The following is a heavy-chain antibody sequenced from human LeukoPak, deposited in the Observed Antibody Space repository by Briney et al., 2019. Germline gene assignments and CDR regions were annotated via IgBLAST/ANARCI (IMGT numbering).Heavy chain of an antibody. D-gene: IGHD3-3*01. V-gene: IGHV3-15*01. CDR1: GFTFSNAW. Sequence: GGSLRLSCAASGFTFSNAWMRWVRQAPGKGLEWVGGIKSKTDGGTTDYAAPVKGRFTISRDDSKNTLYLQMNSLKTEDTAVYYCTTGPLRFLEWLLIRAEYFDYWGQGTLVTVSS. CDR3: TTGPLRFLEWLLIRAEYFDY. J-gene: IGHJ4*02. CDR2: IKSKTDGGTT.